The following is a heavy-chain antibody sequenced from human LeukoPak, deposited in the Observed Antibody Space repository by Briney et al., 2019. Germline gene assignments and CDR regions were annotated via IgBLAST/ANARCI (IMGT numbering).Heavy chain of an antibody. CDR1: GFTFSSYA. J-gene: IGHJ1*01. D-gene: IGHD1-26*01. CDR2: ISGSGGST. Sequence: GGSLRLSCAASGFTFSSYAMSWVRQAPGKGLEWVSAISGSGGSTYYADSVKGRFTISRDNSKNTLYLQMNSLRAEDTAVYYCAREVGATRYAEYFQHWGQGTLVTVSS. V-gene: IGHV3-23*01. CDR3: AREVGATRYAEYFQH.